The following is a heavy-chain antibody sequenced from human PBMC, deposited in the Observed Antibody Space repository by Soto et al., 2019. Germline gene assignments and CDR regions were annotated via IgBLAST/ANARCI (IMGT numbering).Heavy chain of an antibody. CDR2: ISGSDAST. J-gene: IGHJ4*02. Sequence: EVQLLESGGGLVQPGGSLRLSCAASGFTFGSYAMSWVRQAPGKGLEWVSGISGSDASTYYADSVKGRFTVSRDSSRYTLYLQMNSLRVEDTAVYYCAKDQRPYYYDSSGYYQFDNWGQGTLVTVSS. D-gene: IGHD3-22*01. CDR3: AKDQRPYYYDSSGYYQFDN. V-gene: IGHV3-23*01. CDR1: GFTFGSYA.